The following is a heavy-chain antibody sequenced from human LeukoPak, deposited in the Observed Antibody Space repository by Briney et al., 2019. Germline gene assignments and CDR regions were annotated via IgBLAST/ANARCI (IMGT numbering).Heavy chain of an antibody. V-gene: IGHV4-4*07. CDR1: GGSISSYY. Sequence: SETLSLTCTVSGGSISSYYWSWIRQPAGKGLEWIGRIYTSGSTNYNPSLKSRVTMSVDTSKNQFSLKLSSVTAADTAVYYCATHRSVIDAFDIWGQGTMVTVSS. D-gene: IGHD2-21*01. CDR3: ATHRSVIDAFDI. CDR2: IYTSGST. J-gene: IGHJ3*02.